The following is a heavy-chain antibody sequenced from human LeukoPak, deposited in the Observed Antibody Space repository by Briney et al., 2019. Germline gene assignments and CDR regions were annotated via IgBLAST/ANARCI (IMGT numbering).Heavy chain of an antibody. V-gene: IGHV4-4*07. CDR1: GGSISSYY. Sequence: SETLSLTCTVSGGSISSYYWSWIRQPAGKGLEWIGRIYTSGSTNYNPSLKSRVTMSVDTSKNQFSLKLSSVTAADMAVYYCARDGGYCGGDCFVDVWGKGTTVTVSS. D-gene: IGHD2-21*02. CDR3: ARDGGYCGGDCFVDV. CDR2: IYTSGST. J-gene: IGHJ6*04.